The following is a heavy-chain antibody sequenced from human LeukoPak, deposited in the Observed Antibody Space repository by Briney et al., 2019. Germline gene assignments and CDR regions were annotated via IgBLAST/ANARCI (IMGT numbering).Heavy chain of an antibody. Sequence: ASVKVSCKASGYTFTSYGISWVRQAPGQGLEWMGGIIPIFGTANYAQKFQGRVTMTTDTSTSTAYMELRSLRSDDTAVYYCARAGRMATAILGDYWGQGTLVTVSS. CDR1: GYTFTSYG. CDR2: IIPIFGTA. V-gene: IGHV1-18*01. D-gene: IGHD5-24*01. J-gene: IGHJ4*02. CDR3: ARAGRMATAILGDY.